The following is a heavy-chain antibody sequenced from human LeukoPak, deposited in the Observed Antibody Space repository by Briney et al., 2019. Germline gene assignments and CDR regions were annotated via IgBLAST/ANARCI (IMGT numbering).Heavy chain of an antibody. V-gene: IGHV3-30-3*01. Sequence: GGSLRLSCAASGFTFSSYAMHWVRQAPGKGLEWVAVISYDGSNKYYADSVKGRFTISRGNSKNTLYLQMNSLRAEDTAVYYCARDSDFDYWGQGTLVTVSS. J-gene: IGHJ4*02. CDR3: ARDSDFDY. CDR1: GFTFSSYA. CDR2: ISYDGSNK.